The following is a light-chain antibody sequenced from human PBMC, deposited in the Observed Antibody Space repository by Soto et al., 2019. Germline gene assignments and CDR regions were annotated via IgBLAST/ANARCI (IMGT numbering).Light chain of an antibody. V-gene: IGLV1-51*02. J-gene: IGLJ1*01. Sequence: QSVLTQPPSVSAAPGQKVTISCSGSSSNIGNNYVSWYQQLPGTAPKLLIYENNKRPSGIPDRFSGSKSGTSATLGITGLQTGDEADYYCGTWDSTLSAAIGTCTKVTDL. CDR2: ENN. CDR3: GTWDSTLSAA. CDR1: SSNIGNNY.